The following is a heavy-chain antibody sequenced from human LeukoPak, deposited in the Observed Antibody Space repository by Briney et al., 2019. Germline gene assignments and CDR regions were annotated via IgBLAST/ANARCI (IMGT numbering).Heavy chain of an antibody. J-gene: IGHJ5*02. CDR2: INHSGST. D-gene: IGHD2-15*01. CDR3: ARGVVAATSFNWFDH. Sequence: NPSETLSLTCAVYGGSFSGYYWSWIRQSPGKGLEWIGEINHSGSTNDNPSLKSRVTISVDTSKNQFSLKLRSVTAADTAVYYCARGVVAATSFNWFDHWGQGTLVTVSS. V-gene: IGHV4-34*01. CDR1: GGSFSGYY.